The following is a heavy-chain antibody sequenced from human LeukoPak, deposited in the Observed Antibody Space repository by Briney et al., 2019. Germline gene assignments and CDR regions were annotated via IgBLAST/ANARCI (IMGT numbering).Heavy chain of an antibody. CDR3: ARGRSSSWYLGY. V-gene: IGHV4-34*01. D-gene: IGHD6-13*01. CDR1: GGSFSGYY. J-gene: IGHJ4*02. Sequence: PSETLSLTCAVYGGSFSGYYWSWIRQPPGKGLEWIGEINHSGSTNYNPSLKSRVTISVDTSKNQFSLKLSSVTAADTAVYYCARGRSSSWYLGYWGQGTLVTVSS. CDR2: INHSGST.